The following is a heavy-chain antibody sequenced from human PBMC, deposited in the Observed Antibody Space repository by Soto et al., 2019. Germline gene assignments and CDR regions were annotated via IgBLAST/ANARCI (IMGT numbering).Heavy chain of an antibody. CDR2: IYSRGDT. V-gene: IGHV4-4*07. CDR3: AGIGEDVYYGMDV. D-gene: IGHD2-21*01. Sequence: SETLSLTCSVSGGSMRSYYWNWLRQPAGKGLEWIGRIYSRGDTNYNPSVKSRVTMSVDTSKNEFSLRLNSVTAADTAVYCCAGIGEDVYYGMDVWGQGTTVTVSS. CDR1: GGSMRSYY. J-gene: IGHJ6*02.